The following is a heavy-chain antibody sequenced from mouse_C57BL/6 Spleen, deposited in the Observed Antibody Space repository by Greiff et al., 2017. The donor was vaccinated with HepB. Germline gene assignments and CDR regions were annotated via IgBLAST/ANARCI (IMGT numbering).Heavy chain of an antibody. CDR1: GYTFTDYE. V-gene: IGHV1-15*01. CDR3: TRRGIPYYYAMDY. J-gene: IGHJ4*01. Sequence: QVQLQQSGAELVRPGASVTLSCKASGYTFTDYEMHWVKQTPVHGLEWIGAIDPETGGTAYNQKFKGKAILTADKSSSTAYMELRSLTSEDSAVYYCTRRGIPYYYAMDYWGQGTSATVSS. CDR2: IDPETGGT.